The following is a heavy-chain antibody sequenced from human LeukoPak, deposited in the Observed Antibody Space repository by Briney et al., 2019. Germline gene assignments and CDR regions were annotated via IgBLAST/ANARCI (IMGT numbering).Heavy chain of an antibody. Sequence: GSLRLSCAASGFTFSSNTMNWVRQAPGKGLEWDSSISSDGIHTFYADPVKGRFTISRDNAKNSLYLQMNSLRDEDTAVYYCSKDRPRSSLDYWGQGILVTVSS. D-gene: IGHD6-6*01. CDR2: ISSDGIHT. V-gene: IGHV3-21*01. CDR3: SKDRPRSSLDY. J-gene: IGHJ4*02. CDR1: GFTFSSNT.